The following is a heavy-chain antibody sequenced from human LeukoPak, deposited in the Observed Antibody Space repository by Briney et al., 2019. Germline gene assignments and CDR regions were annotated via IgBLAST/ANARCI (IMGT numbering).Heavy chain of an antibody. CDR1: GFTFSSYS. CDR3: ARGGRGKDIVVVPAATHLDY. J-gene: IGHJ4*02. Sequence: GGSLRLSCVASGFTFSSYSMNWVRQAPGKGLEWVSSISSSSSYIYYADSVKGRFTISRDNAKNSLYLQMNSLRAEDTAVYYCARGGRGKDIVVVPAATHLDYWGQGTLVTVSS. V-gene: IGHV3-21*01. CDR2: ISSSSSYI. D-gene: IGHD2-2*01.